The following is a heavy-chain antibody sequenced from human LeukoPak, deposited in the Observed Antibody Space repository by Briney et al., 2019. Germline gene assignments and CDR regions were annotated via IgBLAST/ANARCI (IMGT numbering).Heavy chain of an antibody. CDR2: IKPNGFET. CDR1: GFTFCNYW. V-gene: IGHV3-7*01. Sequence: GGSLRLSCEGSGFTFCNYWMTWVRQAPGKGLEWGANIKPNGFETHYADSVEGRFTISRDNAKNSLYLQMNSLRAEDTAVYYCARDLDTYVLLIAYDTFDSWGQGTMVTVSS. D-gene: IGHD2-21*01. CDR3: ARDLDTYVLLIAYDTFDS. J-gene: IGHJ3*02.